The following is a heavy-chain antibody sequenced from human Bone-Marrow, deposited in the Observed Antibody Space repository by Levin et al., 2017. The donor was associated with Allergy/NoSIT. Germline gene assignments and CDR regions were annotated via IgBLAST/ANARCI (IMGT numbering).Heavy chain of an antibody. CDR2: VYYSGST. J-gene: IGHJ4*02. D-gene: IGHD5-18*01. V-gene: IGHV4-59*08. CDR3: ARHAGPIHLWLMDY. CDR1: GGSISTYY. Sequence: NPSETLSLTCTVSGGSISTYYWSWIRQPPGKGLEWIGYVYYSGSTNYNPSLKSRVTMSVDTSKNHFSLKLSSVTAADTALYYCARHAGPIHLWLMDYWGQGTLVTVSS.